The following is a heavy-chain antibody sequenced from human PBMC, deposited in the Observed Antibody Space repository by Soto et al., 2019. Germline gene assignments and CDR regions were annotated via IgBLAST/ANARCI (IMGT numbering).Heavy chain of an antibody. CDR2: IYPGDSDT. CDR1: GYSFTTNW. J-gene: IGHJ1*01. D-gene: IGHD6-13*01. V-gene: IGHV5-51*01. CDR3: ARHSGVAEDGTD. Sequence: GESLKISCKGSGYSFTTNWIGWVRQMPGKGLEWMGVIYPGDSDTRYSPSFQGQVAISADKSINTAYLQWSSLKASDTAMYYCARHSGVAEDGTDWGQGTLVTAPQ.